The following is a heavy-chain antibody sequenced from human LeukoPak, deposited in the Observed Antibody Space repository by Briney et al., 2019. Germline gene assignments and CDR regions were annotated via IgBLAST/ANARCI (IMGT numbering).Heavy chain of an antibody. V-gene: IGHV4-34*01. D-gene: IGHD3-9*01. CDR2: INHSGST. CDR1: GGSISDSDSY. Sequence: SETLSLTCVISGGSISDSDSYWSWIRQPPGRGLEWIGEINHSGSTNYNPSLKSRVTISVDTSKNQFSLKLSSVTAADTAVYYCARARGNYDILTGNFDYWGQGTLVTVSS. J-gene: IGHJ4*02. CDR3: ARARGNYDILTGNFDY.